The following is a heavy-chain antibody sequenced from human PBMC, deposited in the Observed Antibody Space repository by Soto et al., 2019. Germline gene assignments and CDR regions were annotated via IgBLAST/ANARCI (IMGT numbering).Heavy chain of an antibody. D-gene: IGHD5-18*01. V-gene: IGHV5-51*01. CDR2: IYPGDSDT. CDR3: ARLTPPDTARAYYFDY. Sequence: GESLKISCKGSGYSFTSYWSGWGGQMPEKGLEWMGIIYPGDSDTRYSPSFQGQVTISADKSISTAYLQWSSLKASDTAMYYCARLTPPDTARAYYFDYRGQGTLVTVSS. CDR1: GYSFTSYW. J-gene: IGHJ4*02.